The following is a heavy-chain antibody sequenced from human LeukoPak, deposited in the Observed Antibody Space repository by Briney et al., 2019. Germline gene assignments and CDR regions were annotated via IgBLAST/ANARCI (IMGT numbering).Heavy chain of an antibody. CDR3: ARIETNTAGFDP. CDR1: GFTFSSYE. Sequence: GGSLGLSCAASGFTFSSYEMNWVRQAPGKGLEWVSVIYSGGSTYYADSVKGRFTISRDNSKNTLYLQMNSLRAEDTAVYYCARIETNTAGFDPWGQGTLVTVSS. D-gene: IGHD5-18*01. J-gene: IGHJ5*02. V-gene: IGHV3-66*01. CDR2: IYSGGST.